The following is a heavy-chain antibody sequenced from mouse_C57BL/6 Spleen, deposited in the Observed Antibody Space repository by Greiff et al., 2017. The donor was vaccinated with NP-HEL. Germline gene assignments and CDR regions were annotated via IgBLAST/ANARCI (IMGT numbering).Heavy chain of an antibody. CDR3: ARASDGYDPDY. CDR2: INYDGSST. J-gene: IGHJ2*01. D-gene: IGHD2-2*01. V-gene: IGHV5-16*01. Sequence: EVMLVESEGGLVQPGSSMKLSCTASGFTFSDYYMAWVRQVPEKGLEWVANINYDGSSTYYLDALKSRFIISRDNAKNILYLQMSSLKSEDTATYYCARASDGYDPDYWGQGTTLTVSS. CDR1: GFTFSDYY.